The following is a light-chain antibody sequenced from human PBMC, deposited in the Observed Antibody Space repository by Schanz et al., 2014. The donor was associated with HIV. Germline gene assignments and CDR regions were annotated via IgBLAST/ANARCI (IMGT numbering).Light chain of an antibody. CDR2: GAS. CDR1: QTIRSSL. V-gene: IGKV3-20*01. Sequence: EIVLTQSPGTLSLSPGERATLSCRASQTIRSSLLAWYQHKPGQAPRLLIYGASSRAAGIPDRFSGSGSGTDFTLTISRLEPEDFAVYSCQHYGSSRPWTFGQGTKVEIK. J-gene: IGKJ1*01. CDR3: QHYGSSRPWT.